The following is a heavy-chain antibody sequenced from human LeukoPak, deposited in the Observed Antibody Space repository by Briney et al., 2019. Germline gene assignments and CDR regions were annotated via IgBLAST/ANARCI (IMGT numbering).Heavy chain of an antibody. Sequence: GSLRLSCATSGFTFSSYAMSWVRQAPGKGLEWVSAISGSGGSTFYADSVKGRFTVSRDNSKNTLYLQMNSLRAEDTAVYYCAKGTGIAARPSPFDYWGQGTLVTVSS. D-gene: IGHD6-6*01. CDR2: ISGSGGST. CDR3: AKGTGIAARPSPFDY. J-gene: IGHJ4*02. CDR1: GFTFSSYA. V-gene: IGHV3-23*01.